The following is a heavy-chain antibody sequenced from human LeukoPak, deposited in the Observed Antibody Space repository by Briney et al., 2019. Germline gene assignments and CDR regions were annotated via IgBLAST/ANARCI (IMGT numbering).Heavy chain of an antibody. D-gene: IGHD3-3*01. V-gene: IGHV1-8*03. CDR3: ARQGPSGYDFWSGYGYYMDV. Sequence: ASVKVSCKASGYTFTSYDINWVRQATGQGLEWMGWMNPNSGNTGYAQKFQGRVTITRNTSISTAYMELSSLRSEDTAVYYCARQGPSGYDFWSGYGYYMDVWGKGTTVTVSS. CDR2: MNPNSGNT. CDR1: GYTFTSYD. J-gene: IGHJ6*03.